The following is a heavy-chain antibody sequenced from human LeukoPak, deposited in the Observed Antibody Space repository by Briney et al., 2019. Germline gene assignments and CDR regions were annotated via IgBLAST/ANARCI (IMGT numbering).Heavy chain of an antibody. CDR1: GFTASSNY. D-gene: IGHD5-24*01. CDR2: IYSGGST. V-gene: IGHV3-66*02. CDR3: ALRDGYNLYYFDY. Sequence: GGSLRLSCAASGFTASSNYMSWVRQAPGKGLEWVSVIYSGGSTYYADSVKGRFTISRDNSKNTLYLQMNSLRAEDTAVYYCALRDGYNLYYFDYWGQGTLVTVSS. J-gene: IGHJ4*02.